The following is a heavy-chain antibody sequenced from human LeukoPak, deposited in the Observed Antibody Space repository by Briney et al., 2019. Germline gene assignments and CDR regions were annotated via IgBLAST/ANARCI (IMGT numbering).Heavy chain of an antibody. J-gene: IGHJ2*01. CDR3: ARADSSSWYVRYFDL. D-gene: IGHD6-13*01. CDR1: GASISSGGYY. V-gene: IGHV4-39*07. CDR2: INHSGST. Sequence: SSETLSLTCTVSGASISSGGYYWSWIRQPPGKGLEWIGEINHSGSTNYNPSLKSRVTISVDTSKNQFSLKLSSVTAADTAVYYCARADSSSWYVRYFDLWGRGTLVTVSS.